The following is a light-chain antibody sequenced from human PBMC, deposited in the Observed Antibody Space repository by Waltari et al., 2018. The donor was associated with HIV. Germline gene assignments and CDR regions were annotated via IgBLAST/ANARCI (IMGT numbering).Light chain of an antibody. CDR1: QDISSY. J-gene: IGKJ4*02. Sequence: AIRMTQSPSSFSASPGDRVTITCRANQDISSYLAWYQQKPGKVPKLLIYDASALQSGVPARFSGSGSATDFTLTISSLQSEDFATYYCQQYYSYPLTFGGGTNVEIK. CDR3: QQYYSYPLT. CDR2: DAS. V-gene: IGKV1-8*01.